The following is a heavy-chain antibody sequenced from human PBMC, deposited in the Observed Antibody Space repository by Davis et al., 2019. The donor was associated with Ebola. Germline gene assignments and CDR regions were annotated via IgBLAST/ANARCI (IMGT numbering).Heavy chain of an antibody. J-gene: IGHJ2*01. Sequence: GESLKISCAASGFTVSSNYMSWVRQAPGKGLEWVSVIYSGGSTYYADSVKGRFTISRDNSKNTLYLQMNSLRAGDTAVYYCARGSYSSGWYLHWYFDLWGRGTLVTVSS. CDR2: IYSGGST. D-gene: IGHD6-19*01. CDR1: GFTVSSNY. V-gene: IGHV3-66*01. CDR3: ARGSYSSGWYLHWYFDL.